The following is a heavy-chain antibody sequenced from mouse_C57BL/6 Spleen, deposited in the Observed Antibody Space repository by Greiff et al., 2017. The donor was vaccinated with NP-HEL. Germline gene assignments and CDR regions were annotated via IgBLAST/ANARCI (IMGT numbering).Heavy chain of an antibody. Sequence: VQLQQPGAELVRPGSSVKLSCKASGYTFTSYWMDWVKQRPGQGLEWIGNIYPSDSETHYNQKFKDKATLTVDKSSSTAYMQLSSLTSEDSAVYYCARRGGYYYAMDYWGQGTSDTVSS. D-gene: IGHD2-2*01. CDR3: ARRGGYYYAMDY. CDR2: IYPSDSET. J-gene: IGHJ4*01. V-gene: IGHV1-61*01. CDR1: GYTFTSYW.